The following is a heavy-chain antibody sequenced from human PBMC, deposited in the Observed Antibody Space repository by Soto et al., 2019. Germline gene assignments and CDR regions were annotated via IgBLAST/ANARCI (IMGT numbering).Heavy chain of an antibody. V-gene: IGHV3-23*01. CDR2: ISGGGNDA. Sequence: EAQLLESGGGLVQPVGSLVLSCAASGFTFSSYAMSWVRQAPGKGLEWVSSISGGGNDAFYAVSVKGRFTISRDNSRNTLYLQMSSLRADDTAIYYCARSLFLASTNTEAFDYWGQGALVTVSS. J-gene: IGHJ4*02. D-gene: IGHD3-3*02. CDR1: GFTFSSYA. CDR3: ARSLFLASTNTEAFDY.